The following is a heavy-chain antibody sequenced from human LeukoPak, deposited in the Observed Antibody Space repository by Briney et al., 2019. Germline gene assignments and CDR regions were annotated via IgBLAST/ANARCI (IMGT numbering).Heavy chain of an antibody. Sequence: SETLSLTCAVSGGSISSYYWSWIRQPPGKGLEWIGYIYYSGNTNYNPSLKSRVTISVDRSKNQFSLKLSSVTAADTAVYYCARGGGYFDLWGRGTLVTVSS. CDR2: IYYSGNT. CDR1: GGSISSYY. V-gene: IGHV4-59*12. D-gene: IGHD1-26*01. J-gene: IGHJ2*01. CDR3: ARGGGYFDL.